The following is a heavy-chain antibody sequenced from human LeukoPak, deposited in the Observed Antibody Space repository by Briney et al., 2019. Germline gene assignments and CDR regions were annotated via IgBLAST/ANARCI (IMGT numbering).Heavy chain of an antibody. D-gene: IGHD2-2*01. CDR2: ISYDGSNK. Sequence: PGRSLRLSCAASGFTFSSYGMHWVRQAPGKGLEWVAVISYDGSNKYYADSVKGRFTISRDNSKNTLYLQMNSLRAEDTAVYYCAKDIVVVPASISPPFYYYHGMDVWGKGTTVTVSS. J-gene: IGHJ6*04. CDR3: AKDIVVVPASISPPFYYYHGMDV. V-gene: IGHV3-30*18. CDR1: GFTFSSYG.